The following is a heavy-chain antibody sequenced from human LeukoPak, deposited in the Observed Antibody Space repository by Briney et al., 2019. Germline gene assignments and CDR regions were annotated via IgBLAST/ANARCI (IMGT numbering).Heavy chain of an antibody. V-gene: IGHV1-18*01. CDR3: AREGNYDSSGYLFYYYYYMDV. CDR2: ISAYNGNT. CDR1: GYTFTSYG. Sequence: ASVKVSCKASGYTFTSYGISWVRQAPGQGLEWMGWISAYNGNTNYAQKLQGRVTMTTDTSTSTAYMELRSLRSGDTAVYYCAREGNYDSSGYLFYYYYYMDVWGKGTTVTVSS. D-gene: IGHD3-22*01. J-gene: IGHJ6*03.